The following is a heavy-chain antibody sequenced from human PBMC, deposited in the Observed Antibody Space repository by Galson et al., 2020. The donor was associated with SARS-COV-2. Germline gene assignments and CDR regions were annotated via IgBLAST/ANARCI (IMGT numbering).Heavy chain of an antibody. CDR1: GYTFTSYD. V-gene: IGHV1-8*01. J-gene: IGHJ6*02. CDR3: ARAPRTAILPSRGQYYYEYGMDV. CDR2: MNPNTGNT. Sequence: ASVKVSCKASGYTFTSYDINWVRQAPGQGLEWMGWMNPNTGNTGNAQNFQGRVTMTKDTSINTAYMELNSLRFEDTAVYYCARAPRTAILPSRGQYYYEYGMDVWGQGTPVTVSS. D-gene: IGHD2-21*01.